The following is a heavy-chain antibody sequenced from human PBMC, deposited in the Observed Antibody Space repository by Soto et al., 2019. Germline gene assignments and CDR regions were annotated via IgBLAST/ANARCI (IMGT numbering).Heavy chain of an antibody. CDR3: AKRDSGSGRSPPLINY. Sequence: QLLESGGGLVQPGGSLRLSCAASGFTFSSYSMNWVRHAPGKGLQWVATVGGGGDNIFYADSVKGRFTISRDDSQNMVFLQMNSLRPEDTAVYFCAKRDSGSGRSPPLINYWGQGTLVTVSS. CDR2: VGGGGDNI. J-gene: IGHJ4*02. D-gene: IGHD3-10*01. CDR1: GFTFSSYS. V-gene: IGHV3-23*01.